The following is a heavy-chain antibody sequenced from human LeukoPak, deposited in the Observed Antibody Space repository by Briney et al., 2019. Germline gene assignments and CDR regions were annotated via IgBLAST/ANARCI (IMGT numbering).Heavy chain of an antibody. CDR2: INPNSGGT. J-gene: IGHJ4*02. CDR3: ARDLEGYHYGSGNYPQ. D-gene: IGHD3-10*01. Sequence: ASVKVSCKASGYTFTGYYIHWLRQAPGQGLEWMGFINPNSGGTNYAQKFQGRVTKTRDTSISTAYMELSSLTSDDTAVYYCARDLEGYHYGSGNYPQWGQGTLITVSS. CDR1: GYTFTGYY. V-gene: IGHV1-2*02.